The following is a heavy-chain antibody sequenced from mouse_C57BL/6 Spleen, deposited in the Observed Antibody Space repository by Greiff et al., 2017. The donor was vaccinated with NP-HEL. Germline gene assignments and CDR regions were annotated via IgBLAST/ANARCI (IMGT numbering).Heavy chain of an antibody. D-gene: IGHD2-12*01. V-gene: IGHV1-82*01. Sequence: VQLQQSGPELVKPGASVKISCKASGYAFSSSWMNWVKQRPGKGLEWIGRIYPGDGDTNYNGKFKGKATLTADKSSSTAYMQLSSLTSEDSAVYFCARERLYRYAMDYWGQGTSVTVSS. J-gene: IGHJ4*01. CDR2: IYPGDGDT. CDR3: ARERLYRYAMDY. CDR1: GYAFSSSW.